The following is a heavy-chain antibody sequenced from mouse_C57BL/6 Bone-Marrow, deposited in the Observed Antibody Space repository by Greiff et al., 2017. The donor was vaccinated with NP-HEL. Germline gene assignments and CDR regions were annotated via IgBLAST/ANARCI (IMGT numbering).Heavy chain of an antibody. CDR1: GYTFTSYW. CDR2: IHPNSGST. J-gene: IGHJ3*01. CDR3: ASYYDYAVRFAY. Sequence: VQLQQSGAELVKPGASVKLSCKASGYTFTSYWMHWVKQRPGQGLEWIGMIHPNSGSTNYNEKFKSKATLTVDKSSSTAYMQLSSLTSEDSAVYYCASYYDYAVRFAYWGQGTLVTVSA. V-gene: IGHV1-64*01. D-gene: IGHD2-4*01.